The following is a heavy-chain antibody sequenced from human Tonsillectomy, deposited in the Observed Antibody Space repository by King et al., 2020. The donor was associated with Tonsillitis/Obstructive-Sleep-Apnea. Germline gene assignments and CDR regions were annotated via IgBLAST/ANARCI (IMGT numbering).Heavy chain of an antibody. CDR2: IKSKTDGGTT. J-gene: IGHJ4*01. CDR1: GFTFSNAW. CDR3: DTGSALCTTGVCYKRSYSFDY. V-gene: IGHV3-15*01. D-gene: IGHD2-8*01. Sequence: VQLVESGGGLVKPGGSLRLSCAASGFTFSNAWMSWVRQAPGKGLEWVGRIKSKTDGGTTDYAAPVKGRFTISRDDSKNTLYQQMNSLKTEDTAVYYCDTGSALCTTGVCYKRSYSFDYWGHGTLVTVSS.